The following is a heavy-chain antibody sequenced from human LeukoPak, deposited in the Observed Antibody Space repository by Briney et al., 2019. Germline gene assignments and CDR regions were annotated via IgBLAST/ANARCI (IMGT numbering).Heavy chain of an antibody. D-gene: IGHD6-13*01. V-gene: IGHV3-11*04. Sequence: GGSLRLSCAASGFTFSDYYMSWIRQAPGKGLEWVSYISSSGSTIYYADSVKGRFTISRDNAKDTLYLQMNSLRAEDSAVYYCAGHHQAYSRTYWGQGTLVTVSS. J-gene: IGHJ4*02. CDR2: ISSSGSTI. CDR3: AGHHQAYSRTY. CDR1: GFTFSDYY.